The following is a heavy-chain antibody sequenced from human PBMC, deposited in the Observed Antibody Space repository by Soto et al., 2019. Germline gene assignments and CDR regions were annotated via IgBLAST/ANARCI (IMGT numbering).Heavy chain of an antibody. CDR2: IYYSGST. J-gene: IGHJ6*01. CDR3: ARAPLPNCNYYGMEV. CDR1: RGSVNSGGYH. V-gene: IGHV4-31*03. D-gene: IGHD1-1*01. Sequence: PTLTCTVSRGSVNSGGYHRCWIRQHPVKGLEWIGDIYYSGSTYYNPSLKSRVTISIDTSTNHFSLHLSALTAADTAVYYCARAPLPNCNYYGMEVWGQGTTCIVS.